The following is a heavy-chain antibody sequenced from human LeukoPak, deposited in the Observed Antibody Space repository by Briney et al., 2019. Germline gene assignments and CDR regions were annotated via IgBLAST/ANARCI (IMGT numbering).Heavy chain of an antibody. CDR2: IIPILGIA. V-gene: IGHV1-69*04. Sequence: ASVKVSCKASGGTFIIYAISWVRQAPGQGVEWMGRIIPILGIANYAQKLQGRVTMTTDTSTSTAYMELSRLRSDDTAVYYCARTWLRGIAAAGTDYWGQGTLVTVSS. J-gene: IGHJ4*02. CDR3: ARTWLRGIAAAGTDY. D-gene: IGHD6-13*01. CDR1: GGTFIIYA.